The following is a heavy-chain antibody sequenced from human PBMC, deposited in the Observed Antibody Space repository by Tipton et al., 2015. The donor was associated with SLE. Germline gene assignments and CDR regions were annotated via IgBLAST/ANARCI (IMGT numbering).Heavy chain of an antibody. CDR1: GVSTSSGGYF. CDR2: IHHSGTT. Sequence: TLSLTCTVSGVSTSSGGYFWNWIRHYPGKGLEWIGSIHHSGTTHYNPSLKSRVTLAVDTSKNQFSLKLSVVTAADTAVYYCAKKKGGTMEDYWGQGTLVTVSS. D-gene: IGHD1-7*01. J-gene: IGHJ4*02. CDR3: AKKKGGTMEDY. V-gene: IGHV4-31*03.